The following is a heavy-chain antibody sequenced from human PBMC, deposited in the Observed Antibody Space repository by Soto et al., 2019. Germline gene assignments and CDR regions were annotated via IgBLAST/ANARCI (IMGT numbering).Heavy chain of an antibody. CDR3: AKGISNYETSYYYYYYYMDV. J-gene: IGHJ6*03. V-gene: IGHV3-23*01. Sequence: GGSLRLSCAASGFTFSSYAMSWVRQAPGKGLEWVSAISGSGGSTYYADSVKGRFTISRDNSKNTLYLQMNSLRAEDTAVYYCAKGISNYETSYYYYYYYMDVWGKGTTVTVSS. D-gene: IGHD4-4*01. CDR1: GFTFSSYA. CDR2: ISGSGGST.